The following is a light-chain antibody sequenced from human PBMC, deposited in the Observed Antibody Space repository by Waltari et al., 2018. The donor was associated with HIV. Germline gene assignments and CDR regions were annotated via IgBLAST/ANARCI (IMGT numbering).Light chain of an antibody. Sequence: DIVMTQSPLSLPVPPGEPASISCRSSESLLHRSGFNYLDWYLQKEGRPPQLLIYWGSNRASGVPDRFTGSGSGTDFTLKISRVEAEDVGIYFCMQSLQTPLTFGGGTKVEMK. CDR1: ESLLHRSGFNY. CDR3: MQSLQTPLT. V-gene: IGKV2-28*01. J-gene: IGKJ4*01. CDR2: WGS.